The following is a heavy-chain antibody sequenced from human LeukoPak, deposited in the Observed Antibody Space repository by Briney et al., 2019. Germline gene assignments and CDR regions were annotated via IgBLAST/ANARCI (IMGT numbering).Heavy chain of an antibody. D-gene: IGHD6-13*01. CDR3: AREAAGPDY. CDR2: IYYIGST. J-gene: IGHJ4*02. CDR1: GGSISSSSYY. V-gene: IGHV4-39*07. Sequence: SETLSLTCTVSGGSISSSSYYWGWIGQPPGKGLEWIGSIYYIGSTFYNPSLKSRVTTSLDTSKNQFSLKATSVTAADTAVYYCAREAAGPDYWGQGTLVTVSS.